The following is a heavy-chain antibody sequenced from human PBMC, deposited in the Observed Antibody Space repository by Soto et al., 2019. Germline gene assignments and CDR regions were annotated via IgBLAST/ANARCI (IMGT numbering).Heavy chain of an antibody. CDR1: GFTFSSYA. Sequence: EVQLLESGGGLVQPGGSLRLSCAASGFTFSSYAMSWVRQAPGKGLEWVSAISGSGGSTYYADSVKGRFTISRDNSKNTLYLQMNSLRAEDTAVYYCAKGGAATVVTPFSVDYYQGPYFDYWGQGTLVTVSS. D-gene: IGHD3-10*01. CDR2: ISGSGGST. V-gene: IGHV3-23*01. CDR3: AKGGAATVVTPFSVDYYQGPYFDY. J-gene: IGHJ4*02.